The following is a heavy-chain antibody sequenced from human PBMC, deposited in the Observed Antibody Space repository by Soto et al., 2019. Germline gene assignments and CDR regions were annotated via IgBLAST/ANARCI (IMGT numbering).Heavy chain of an antibody. D-gene: IGHD2-21*01. Sequence: GFLSLSCAASGLTLSNYGMHWVRQAPGKGLEWVAVIWYDGNNKYYADSVKGRFTISRDNSNNTLYVQMTSLRAEDTAVYYCARGLHSLFDYWGQGTLVTVSS. V-gene: IGHV3-33*01. CDR1: GLTLSNYG. J-gene: IGHJ4*02. CDR2: IWYDGNNK. CDR3: ARGLHSLFDY.